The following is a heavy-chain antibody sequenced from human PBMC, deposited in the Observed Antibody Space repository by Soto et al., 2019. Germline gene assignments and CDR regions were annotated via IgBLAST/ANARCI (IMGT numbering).Heavy chain of an antibody. D-gene: IGHD6-19*01. Sequence: PGGSLRLSSAASGFTFSDYAMRWIRKAQGKGLEWVAVVSHDGRNTHYADSVKGRFTISRDSSKNTVSLEMTSLRAEDTAVYYCAKGGRQWLVTSDFNYWGQGALVTVSS. J-gene: IGHJ4*02. CDR3: AKGGRQWLVTSDFNY. CDR1: GFTFSDYA. V-gene: IGHV3-30*18. CDR2: VSHDGRNT.